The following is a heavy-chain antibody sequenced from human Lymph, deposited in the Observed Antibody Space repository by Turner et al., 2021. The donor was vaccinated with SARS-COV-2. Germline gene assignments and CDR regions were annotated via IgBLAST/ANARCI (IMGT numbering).Heavy chain of an antibody. J-gene: IGHJ5*02. V-gene: IGHV1-8*01. D-gene: IGHD3-9*01. CDR1: GYTFTNYD. CDR2: MNPNSGNT. CDR3: ARAAQLTVWFDP. Sequence: QVQLVQAGAEVKKPGASVQVYCEASGYTFTNYDINWVRQATGQGLEWMGWMNPNSGNTGYAQKFQGRVTMTRNTSISTAYMELSSLRSEDTAVYYCARAAQLTVWFDPWGQGTLVTVSS.